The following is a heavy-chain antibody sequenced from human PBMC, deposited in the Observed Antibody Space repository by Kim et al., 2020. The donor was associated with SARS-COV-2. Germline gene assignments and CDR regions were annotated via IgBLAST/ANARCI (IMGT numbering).Heavy chain of an antibody. CDR3: AKGGGSGSFRPFVY. J-gene: IGHJ4*02. D-gene: IGHD3-10*01. CDR2: INWNSGII. V-gene: IGHV3-9*01. Sequence: GGSLRLSCAASGFTFGDYAMHWVRQAPGKGLEWVSAINWNSGIISYADAVKGRFTISRDNARNSLYLQMNSLRAEDTALYYCAKGGGSGSFRPFVYWGQGTLVTVYS. CDR1: GFTFGDYA.